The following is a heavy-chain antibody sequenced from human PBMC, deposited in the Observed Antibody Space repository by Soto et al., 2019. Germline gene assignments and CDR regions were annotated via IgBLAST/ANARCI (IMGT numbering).Heavy chain of an antibody. CDR2: IGGSSNNI. D-gene: IGHD2-21*02. Sequence: PGGSLRLSCGASGFTFSAYAMNWVRQAPGRGLEWVSHIGGSSNNIFYADSVKGRFTISRDNAKNSLYLQMNSLRAEDTAMYYCARGLRYNWFDPWGQGTLVTVSS. CDR1: GFTFSAYA. CDR3: ARGLRYNWFDP. J-gene: IGHJ5*02. V-gene: IGHV3-48*01.